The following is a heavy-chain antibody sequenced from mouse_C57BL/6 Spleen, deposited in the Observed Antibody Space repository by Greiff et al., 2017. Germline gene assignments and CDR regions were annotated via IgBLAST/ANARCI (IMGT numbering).Heavy chain of an antibody. CDR2: ISDGGSYT. D-gene: IGHD3-3*01. V-gene: IGHV5-4*01. CDR3: ARDRPGRGFAY. J-gene: IGHJ3*01. CDR1: GFTFSSYA. Sequence: EVMLVESGGGLVKPGGSLKLSCAASGFTFSSYAMSWVRQTPEKRLEWVATISDGGSYTYYPDNVKGRFTISRDNAKNNLYLQMSHLKSEDTAMYYCARDRPGRGFAYWGQGTLVTVSA.